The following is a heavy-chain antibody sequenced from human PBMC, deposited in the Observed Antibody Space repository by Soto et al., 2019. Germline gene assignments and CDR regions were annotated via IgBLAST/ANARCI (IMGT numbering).Heavy chain of an antibody. D-gene: IGHD5-12*01. Sequence: QITLKESGPPLVKPTQTLTLTCTFSGFSLSTSGVGVGWIRQPPGKALEWLALIYWDDDKRYSPSLKSRLTNHKEPSKNQVVLTMTNMDPVETATYYCAHRYDGYNPADYWGQGTLVTVSS. J-gene: IGHJ4*02. CDR1: GFSLSTSGVG. V-gene: IGHV2-5*02. CDR2: IYWDDDK. CDR3: AHRYDGYNPADY.